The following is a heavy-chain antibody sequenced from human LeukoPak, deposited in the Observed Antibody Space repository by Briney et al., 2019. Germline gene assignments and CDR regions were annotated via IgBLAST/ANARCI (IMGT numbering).Heavy chain of an antibody. J-gene: IGHJ4*02. CDR1: GFTFETYW. V-gene: IGHV3-74*01. D-gene: IGHD4-17*01. Sequence: GGSLRLSCAASGFTFETYWMHWVRQAPGKGLMWVSCINGYGSTTNYADSVKGRFTVSRDNAKHTLYLQMNSLRVEDTAVYYCARDEPTVTTGPPVGSWGQGTLVTVSS. CDR2: INGYGSTT. CDR3: ARDEPTVTTGPPVGS.